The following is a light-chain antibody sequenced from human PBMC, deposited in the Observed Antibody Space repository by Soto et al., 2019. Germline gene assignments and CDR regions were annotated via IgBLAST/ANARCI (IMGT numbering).Light chain of an antibody. CDR3: SLYTSENAYV. CDR1: STDFVSYNR. V-gene: IGLV2-18*01. CDR2: EVS. Sequence: QSALTQPPSVSGPPGQSVTIPCTGTSTDFVSYNRVSWYQQPPGTAPKLMIYEVSKRPSGVPDRFSGSKSGNTASLTISGLQAADEADYYCSLYTSENAYVFGTGTKVTVL. J-gene: IGLJ1*01.